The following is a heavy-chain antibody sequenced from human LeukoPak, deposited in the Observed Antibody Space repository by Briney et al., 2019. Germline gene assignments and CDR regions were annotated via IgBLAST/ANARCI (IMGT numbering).Heavy chain of an antibody. J-gene: IGHJ3*02. V-gene: IGHV4-39*07. D-gene: IGHD4-11*01. CDR2: INHSGST. CDR3: ARARRWRMTTVTHVAFDI. CDR1: GGSISSSSYY. Sequence: PSETLSLTCTVSGGSISSSSYYWGWIRQPPGNGLEWIGEINHSGSTNYNPSLKSRVTISVDTSKNQFSLKLSSVTAADTAVYYCARARRWRMTTVTHVAFDIWGQGTMVTVSS.